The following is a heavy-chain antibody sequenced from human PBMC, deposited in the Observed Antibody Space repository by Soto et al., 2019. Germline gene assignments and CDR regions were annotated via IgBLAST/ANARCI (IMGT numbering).Heavy chain of an antibody. Sequence: GGSLRLSCVVSGFIFSEYQFNWVRQAPGKGLEWVSYIGRGGDPIYDAHSVKGRFTISRDDDKNTLYLEMNSLRVEDTAIYYCVRAPGPMYYGMDVWGLGTTVTVSS. V-gene: IGHV3-48*03. CDR1: GFIFSEYQ. D-gene: IGHD2-8*01. J-gene: IGHJ6*02. CDR3: VRAPGPMYYGMDV. CDR2: IGRGGDPI.